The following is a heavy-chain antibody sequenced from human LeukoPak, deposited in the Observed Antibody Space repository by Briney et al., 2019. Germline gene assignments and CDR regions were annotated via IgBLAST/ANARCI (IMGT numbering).Heavy chain of an antibody. V-gene: IGHV4-39*07. J-gene: IGHJ4*02. CDR3: ARLLPPLSYSSGWYIDY. CDR1: GGSISSSSYY. D-gene: IGHD6-19*01. CDR2: IYHSGST. Sequence: PSETLSLTCTVSGGSISSSSYYWGWIRQPPGKGLEWIGSIYHSGSTYYNSSLKSRVTISVDTSKNQFSLKLSSVTAADTAVYYCARLLPPLSYSSGWYIDYWGQGTLVTVSS.